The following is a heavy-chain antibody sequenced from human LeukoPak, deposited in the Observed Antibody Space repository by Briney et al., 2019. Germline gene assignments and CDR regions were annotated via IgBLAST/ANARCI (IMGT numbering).Heavy chain of an antibody. CDR2: ISAYNGNT. V-gene: IGHV1-18*01. CDR3: ARDLYDFWSGYYGRFDP. D-gene: IGHD3-3*01. J-gene: IGHJ5*02. Sequence: GASVKVSCKASGYTFTSYGISWVRQALGQGLEWMGWISAYNGNTNYAQKLQGRVTMTTDTSTSTAYMELRSLRSDDTAVYYCARDLYDFWSGYYGRFDPWGQGTLVTVSS. CDR1: GYTFTSYG.